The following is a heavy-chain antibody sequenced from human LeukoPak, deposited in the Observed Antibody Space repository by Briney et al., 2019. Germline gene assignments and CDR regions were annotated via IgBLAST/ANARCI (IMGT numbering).Heavy chain of an antibody. CDR1: GDSISRSLYY. J-gene: IGHJ4*02. D-gene: IGHD5-18*01. CDR2: IYHSGST. V-gene: IGHV4-39*07. CDR3: ARVRGSSGYGYDPPDY. Sequence: PSETLSLTCTVSGDSISRSLYYWGWIRQPPGKGLKWIGEIYHSGSTNYNPSLKSRVTISVDKSKNQFSLKLSSVTAADTAVYYCARVRGSSGYGYDPPDYWGQGTLVTVSS.